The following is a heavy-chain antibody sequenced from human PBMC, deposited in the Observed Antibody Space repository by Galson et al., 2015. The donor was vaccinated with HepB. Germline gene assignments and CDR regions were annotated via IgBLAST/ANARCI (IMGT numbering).Heavy chain of an antibody. D-gene: IGHD3-22*01. V-gene: IGHV1-3*01. CDR3: AREYSSSSGYYDSSGYYSLPDY. CDR2: INAGNGNT. J-gene: IGHJ4*02. Sequence: SVKVSCKASGYTFTSYAMHWVRQAPGQRLEWMGWINAGNGNTKYSQKFRGRVTITRDTSASTAYMELSSLRSEDTAVYYCAREYSSSSGYYDSSGYYSLPDYWGQGTLVTVSS. CDR1: GYTFTSYA.